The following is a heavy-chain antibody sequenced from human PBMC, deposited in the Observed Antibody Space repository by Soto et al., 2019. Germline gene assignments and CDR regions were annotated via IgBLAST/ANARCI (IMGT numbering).Heavy chain of an antibody. V-gene: IGHV3-9*01. D-gene: IGHD1-1*01. Sequence: EVQLVESGGGLVQPDRSLRLSCAASGFTFDDYAMHWVRQAPGKGLEWVSGISWNSGSIGYADSVKGRFTISRDNAKNSLYLQMNSLRAEDTALYYCAKGERESGYYYYGMDVWGQGTTVTVSS. CDR3: AKGERESGYYYYGMDV. J-gene: IGHJ6*02. CDR2: ISWNSGSI. CDR1: GFTFDDYA.